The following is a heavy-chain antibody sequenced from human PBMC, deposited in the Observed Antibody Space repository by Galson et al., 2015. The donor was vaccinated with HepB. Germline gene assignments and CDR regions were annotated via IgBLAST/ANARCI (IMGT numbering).Heavy chain of an antibody. CDR2: IIPVFGKA. J-gene: IGHJ6*02. CDR1: GGTFSTYP. D-gene: IGHD2-2*01. V-gene: IGHV1-69*13. Sequence: SVKVSCKASGGTFSTYPITWVRQAPGQGLQWMGGIIPVFGKANYAQNFQGRVTITADESTSTAYMELSSLKSEDTAIYFCVRPVGYCSSTNCFDVYHGIEVWGQGTTVTVSS. CDR3: VRPVGYCSSTNCFDVYHGIEV.